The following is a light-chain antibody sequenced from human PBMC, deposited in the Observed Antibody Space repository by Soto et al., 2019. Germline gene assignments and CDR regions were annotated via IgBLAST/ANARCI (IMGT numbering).Light chain of an antibody. J-gene: IGLJ3*02. CDR2: GNN. V-gene: IGLV1-40*01. Sequence: QSVLTQPPSVSGAPGQRVTISCTGSSSNIGAGYDVHWYKQLPGTAPKLLTFGNNNRPSGVPDRFSGSKFGPSASLAITGLQDDDEADYYCQSYDRSLSGTVLGGGTKLTVL. CDR3: QSYDRSLSGTV. CDR1: SSNIGAGYD.